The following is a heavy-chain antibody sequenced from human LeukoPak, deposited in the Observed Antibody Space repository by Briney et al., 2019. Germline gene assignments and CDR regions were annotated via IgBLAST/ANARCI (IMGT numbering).Heavy chain of an antibody. D-gene: IGHD3-9*01. Sequence: SAKVSCKASGGTFSSYAISWVRQAPGQGLEWMGGIIPIFGTADYAQKFQGRVTISADESTSTAYMELISLRSEDTAVYYCAREGYYDILTGYYGMDVWGQGTTVTVSS. CDR1: GGTFSSYA. CDR3: AREGYYDILTGYYGMDV. CDR2: IIPIFGTA. J-gene: IGHJ6*02. V-gene: IGHV1-69*13.